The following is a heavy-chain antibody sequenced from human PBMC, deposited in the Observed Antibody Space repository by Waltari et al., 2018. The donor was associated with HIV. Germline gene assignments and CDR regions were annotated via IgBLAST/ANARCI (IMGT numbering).Heavy chain of an antibody. Sequence: QVQLQESGPGLVKPSETLSLTCTVAGGSISSYYWSWIRQPPGKGLEWIGYIYFSGRTNYNPSLKSRVTISVDTSKNQFSLKLSSVTAADTAIYYCAKYRTGSAEYFHHWGQGTLVTVSS. J-gene: IGHJ1*01. CDR1: GGSISSYY. CDR2: IYFSGRT. D-gene: IGHD6-6*01. CDR3: AKYRTGSAEYFHH. V-gene: IGHV4-59*01.